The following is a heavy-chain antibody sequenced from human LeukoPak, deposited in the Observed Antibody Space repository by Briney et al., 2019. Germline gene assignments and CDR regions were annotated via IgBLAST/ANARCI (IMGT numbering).Heavy chain of an antibody. J-gene: IGHJ2*01. D-gene: IGHD7-27*01. CDR1: GGSITSYY. CDR2: IYYTGST. CDR3: ARGGANWGAHYYFDL. V-gene: IGHV4-59*01. Sequence: SETLSLTCSVSGGSITSYYWSWFRQPPGGGLEWIGHIYYTGSTNYNASLKSRVTISADTSKQFSLQLTSVTAADTAVYYCARGGANWGAHYYFDLWGRGTLVTVSS.